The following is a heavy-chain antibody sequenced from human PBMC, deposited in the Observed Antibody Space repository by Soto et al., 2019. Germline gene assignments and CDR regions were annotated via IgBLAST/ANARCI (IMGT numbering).Heavy chain of an antibody. J-gene: IGHJ3*02. Sequence: GGSLRLSCAASGFTFSRHTMNWVRQAPGKGLEWVSFIGSRTSDIYYADSVKGRFTISRDNAKNSLYLDLTMLRAEDTAVYFCVRDYYDTSGYPNTFDMWGQGTMVTVSS. V-gene: IGHV3-21*01. CDR2: IGSRTSDI. CDR1: GFTFSRHT. CDR3: VRDYYDTSGYPNTFDM. D-gene: IGHD3-22*01.